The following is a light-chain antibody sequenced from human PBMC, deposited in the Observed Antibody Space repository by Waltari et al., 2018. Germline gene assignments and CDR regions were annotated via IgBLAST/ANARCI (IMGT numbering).Light chain of an antibody. V-gene: IGKV3-11*01. J-gene: IGKJ5*01. CDR3: QQRSTWPLIT. CDR2: DAS. Sequence: IVLTQSPATLSLSPGERATLSCRASQSVSSSLAWYQQKPGQAPRLLIYDASNRATGIQSRFSGSRSGTDFTLTINSLEPEDFAVYYCQQRSTWPLITFGQGTRLEIK. CDR1: QSVSSS.